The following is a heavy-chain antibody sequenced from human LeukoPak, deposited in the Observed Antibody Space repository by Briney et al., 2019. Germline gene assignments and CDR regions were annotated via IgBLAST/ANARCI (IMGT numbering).Heavy chain of an antibody. CDR2: IIPIIGTT. CDR3: SRRGTTGPYEY. Sequence: GSSVKVSCKASGCTFTSYAINWVRQAPGQGHGWMGGIIPIIGTTNYAQKFQVRVTITTDESTRTAYMELNILRPEATAVYACSRRGTTGPYEYWGEGTLVTVSS. V-gene: IGHV1-69*05. CDR1: GCTFTSYA. D-gene: IGHD3-16*01. J-gene: IGHJ4*02.